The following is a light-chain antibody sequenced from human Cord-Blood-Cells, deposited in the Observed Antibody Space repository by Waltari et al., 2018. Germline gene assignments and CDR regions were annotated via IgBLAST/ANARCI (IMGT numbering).Light chain of an antibody. CDR2: EGS. Sequence: QSALTQPASVSGSPGQSITISCTGTSSDVGIYNLFSWYQQHPGKAPNLMIYEGSKRPSGVSNRFSGSKSGNTASLTFSGLQAEDEADYYCCSYAGSSTWVFGGGTKLTVL. J-gene: IGLJ3*02. V-gene: IGLV2-23*01. CDR1: SSDVGIYNL. CDR3: CSYAGSSTWV.